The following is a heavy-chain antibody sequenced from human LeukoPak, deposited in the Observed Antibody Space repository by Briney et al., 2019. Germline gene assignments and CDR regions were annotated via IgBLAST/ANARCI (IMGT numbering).Heavy chain of an antibody. J-gene: IGHJ3*02. D-gene: IGHD3-3*01. V-gene: IGHV3-23*01. CDR1: GFTFSSYA. CDR2: ISGSGGST. Sequence: GGSLRLSCAASGFTFSSYAMSWVRQAPGRGLEWVSAISGSGGSTYYADSVKGRFTISRDNSKNTLYLQMNSLRAEDTAVYYCAKDQVDYDFWSGYVNDAFDIWGQGTMVTVSS. CDR3: AKDQVDYDFWSGYVNDAFDI.